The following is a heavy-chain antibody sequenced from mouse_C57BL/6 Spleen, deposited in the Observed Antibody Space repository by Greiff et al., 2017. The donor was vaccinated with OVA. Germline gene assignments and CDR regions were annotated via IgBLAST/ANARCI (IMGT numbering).Heavy chain of an antibody. CDR1: GYTFTSYW. V-gene: IGHV1-55*01. J-gene: IGHJ2*01. CDR2: IYPGSGST. D-gene: IGHD2-5*01. Sequence: QVQLKQPGAELVKPGASVKMSCKASGYTFTSYWITWVKQRPGQGLEWIGDIYPGSGSTIYNEKFKSKATLTVDTSSSTAYMQLSSLTSEDSAVYYCARRDYSNYEGFDYWGQGTTLTVSS. CDR3: ARRDYSNYEGFDY.